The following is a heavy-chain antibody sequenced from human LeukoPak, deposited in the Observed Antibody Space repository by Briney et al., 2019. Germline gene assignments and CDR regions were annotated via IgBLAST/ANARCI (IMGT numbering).Heavy chain of an antibody. CDR1: GGSFSGYY. V-gene: IGHV4-34*01. CDR2: INHSGST. D-gene: IGHD4-17*01. J-gene: IGHJ4*02. Sequence: PSETLSLTCAVYGGSFSGYYWSWIRQPPGKGLEWIGEINHSGSTNYNPSLKSRVTISVDTSKNQFSLKLSSVTAADTAVYYCAYTLFEEVTTGYFDYWGQGTLVTVSS. CDR3: AYTLFEEVTTGYFDY.